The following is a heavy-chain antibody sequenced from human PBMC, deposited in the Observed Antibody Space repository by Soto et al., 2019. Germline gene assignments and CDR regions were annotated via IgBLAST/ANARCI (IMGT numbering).Heavy chain of an antibody. CDR2: ISGSGGST. CDR3: EKDVEYCGGDCYLQFWPLSMDV. Sequence: PGGSLRLSCAASGFTFSSYAMSWVRQAPGKGLEWVSAISGSGGSTYYADSVKGRFTISRDNSKNTLYLQMNSLRAEDTAVYYCEKDVEYCGGDCYLQFWPLSMDVWGQGTTVTVSS. J-gene: IGHJ6*02. V-gene: IGHV3-23*01. D-gene: IGHD2-21*02. CDR1: GFTFSSYA.